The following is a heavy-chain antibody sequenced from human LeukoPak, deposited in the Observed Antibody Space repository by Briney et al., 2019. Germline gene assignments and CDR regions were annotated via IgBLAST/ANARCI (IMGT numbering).Heavy chain of an antibody. V-gene: IGHV4-30-2*05. D-gene: IGHD2-21*01. J-gene: IGHJ4*02. CDR1: GGSISSGGYY. CDR3: ARMAVNLIFDY. Sequence: SQTLSLTCTVSGGSISSGGYYWSWIRQPPGKDLEWIGYIYHSGSTYHNPSLKSRVTISVDTSKNQFSLKLSSVTAADTAVYYCARMAVNLIFDYWGQGALVTVSS. CDR2: IYHSGST.